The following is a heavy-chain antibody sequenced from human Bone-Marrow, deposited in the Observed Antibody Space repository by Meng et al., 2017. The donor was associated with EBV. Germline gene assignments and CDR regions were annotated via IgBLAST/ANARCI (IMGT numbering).Heavy chain of an antibody. CDR3: ARIGRFCGGDCYADY. CDR1: GYTFSNYG. V-gene: IGHV1-18*01. CDR2: ISGYDGNT. Sequence: QVQLVQSGAEVKKPGASVKVFCKASGYTFSNYGIAWVRQAPGKGLEWMGWISGYDGNTNYEQKFQGRVTMTTDTSTSTAYMDLRSLRSDDTAVYYCARIGRFCGGDCYADYWGQGTLVTVSS. D-gene: IGHD2-21*01. J-gene: IGHJ4*02.